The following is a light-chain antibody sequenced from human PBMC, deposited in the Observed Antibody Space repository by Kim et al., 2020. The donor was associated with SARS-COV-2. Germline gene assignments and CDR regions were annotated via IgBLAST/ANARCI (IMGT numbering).Light chain of an antibody. Sequence: VYVGDGITITCRASQGIYGYLNWYEQKSGQAPTLLMYGTSNLETGVPSKFSGSGSGADYSLTIDSLQPEDFASYYCQQTYSKPYTIGQGTKVDIK. CDR3: QQTYSKPYT. J-gene: IGKJ2*01. CDR2: GTS. V-gene: IGKV1-39*01. CDR1: QGIYGY.